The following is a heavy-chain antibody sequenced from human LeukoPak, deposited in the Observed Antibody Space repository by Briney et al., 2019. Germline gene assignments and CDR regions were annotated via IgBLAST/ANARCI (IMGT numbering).Heavy chain of an antibody. CDR3: ARDRIVGATSVDGFDI. J-gene: IGHJ3*02. CDR1: GFTFSSHW. D-gene: IGHD1-26*01. CDR2: IYSDGSSA. V-gene: IGHV3-74*01. Sequence: GGSLRLSCAASGFTFSSHWMHWVRQVPGRGLVWVSRIYSDGSSATYTDSVKGRFTISRDNARNTLYLQMNSLRAEDTAVYYCARDRIVGATSVDGFDIWGQGTMVTVSS.